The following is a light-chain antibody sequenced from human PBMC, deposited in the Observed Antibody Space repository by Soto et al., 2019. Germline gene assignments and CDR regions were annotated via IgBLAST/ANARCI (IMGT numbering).Light chain of an antibody. Sequence: EIVLTQSPGTLSLSPGERATLSCRASQSVSSSYLAWYQQKPGQAPRLLIYDAFNRATGIPARFSGSGSGTDFTLTISSLQSEDFAVYHCQHYNNWPITFGQGTRLEIK. CDR2: DAF. CDR1: QSVSSSY. V-gene: IGKV3D-20*02. J-gene: IGKJ5*01. CDR3: QHYNNWPIT.